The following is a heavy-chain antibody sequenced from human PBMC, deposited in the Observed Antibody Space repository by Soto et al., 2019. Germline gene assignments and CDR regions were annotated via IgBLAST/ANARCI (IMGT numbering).Heavy chain of an antibody. V-gene: IGHV4-39*01. Sequence: QLQLQESGPRLVKPSETLSLTCTVSGDSISSNNYHWGWIRQPPGKGLEWIGSMYHSGNTYHNPSLKSRVTISVDTSKNQLSLNLRSVTAADTAVYYCASHRGPTGPNYWGQGTLVTVSS. CDR1: GDSISSNNYH. J-gene: IGHJ4*02. CDR3: ASHRGPTGPNY. D-gene: IGHD3-10*01. CDR2: MYHSGNT.